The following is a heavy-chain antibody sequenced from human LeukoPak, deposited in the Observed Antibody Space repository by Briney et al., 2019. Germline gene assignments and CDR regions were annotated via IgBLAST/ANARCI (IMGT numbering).Heavy chain of an antibody. V-gene: IGHV3-7*03. D-gene: IGHD1-26*01. Sequence: PGGSLRLSCAASGFTFSNYWMSWVRQSPGKGLEWVANIRQDGSEKYYVDSVKGRFTISRDNAENSLYLQMNSLRAEDTAVYYCARDLLVLGGSYPYNWFDPWGQGTLVTVSS. CDR1: GFTFSNYW. CDR3: ARDLLVLGGSYPYNWFDP. J-gene: IGHJ5*02. CDR2: IRQDGSEK.